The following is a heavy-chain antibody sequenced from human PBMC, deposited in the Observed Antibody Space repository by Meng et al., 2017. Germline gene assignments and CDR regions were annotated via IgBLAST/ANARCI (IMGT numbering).Heavy chain of an antibody. CDR1: VFSLSTSGVR. Sequence: SGPTLVKPTQTLTLTCTFSVFSLSTSGVRVGWIRQPPGKALEWLALIYWEDDKRYSPSLKSRLTITKDTSKNQVFLTMTNMDPVDTATYYCAHSLNVRNDYDRSATFQHWGQGTLVTVSS. J-gene: IGHJ1*01. D-gene: IGHD3-22*01. CDR2: IYWEDDK. V-gene: IGHV2-5*02. CDR3: AHSLNVRNDYDRSATFQH.